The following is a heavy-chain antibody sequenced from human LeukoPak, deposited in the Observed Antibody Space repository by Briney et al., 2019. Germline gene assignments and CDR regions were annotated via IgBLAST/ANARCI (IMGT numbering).Heavy chain of an antibody. J-gene: IGHJ4*02. CDR3: ARDIAYYGSGNLYY. CDR2: INPNSGGT. CDR1: GYTFTGYY. Sequence: ASVKVSCTASGYTFTGYYMHWVRQAPGQGLEWMGWINPNSGGTNYAQKFQGRVTMTRDTSISTAYMELSRLRSDDTAVYYCARDIAYYGSGNLYYWGQGTLVTVSS. V-gene: IGHV1-2*02. D-gene: IGHD3-10*01.